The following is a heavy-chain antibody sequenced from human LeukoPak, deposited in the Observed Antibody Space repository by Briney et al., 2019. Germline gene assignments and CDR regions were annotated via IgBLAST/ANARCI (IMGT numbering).Heavy chain of an antibody. CDR2: ITPSNGVT. CDR3: AGEVAATLFFDS. V-gene: IGHV1-46*01. Sequence: ASVKVSCKTSGYTFTSKTINWVRQAPGQGLEWMGIITPSNGVTSYAWNFRGRITMTRDTSTSTVYMDLNSLKSDDTAVYYCAGEVAATLFFDSWGQGTLVTVSS. CDR1: GYTFTSKT. D-gene: IGHD2-15*01. J-gene: IGHJ4*02.